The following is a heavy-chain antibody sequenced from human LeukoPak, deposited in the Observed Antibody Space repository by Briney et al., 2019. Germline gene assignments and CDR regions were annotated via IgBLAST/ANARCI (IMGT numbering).Heavy chain of an antibody. J-gene: IGHJ4*02. D-gene: IGHD5-12*01. CDR3: AKHSGYDLKYFDS. CDR2: ISGSGGST. CDR1: GFTFSSDA. Sequence: GGSLRLSCAVSGFTFSSDAVNWVRQAPGKGLEWVSAISGSGGSTYYADSVKGRFTISRDKSRHTLYLQMNSLRADDTAVYYCAKHSGYDLKYFDSWGQGTLVTVSS. V-gene: IGHV3-23*01.